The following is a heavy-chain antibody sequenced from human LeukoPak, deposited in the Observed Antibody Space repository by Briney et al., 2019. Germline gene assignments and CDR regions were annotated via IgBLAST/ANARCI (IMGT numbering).Heavy chain of an antibody. V-gene: IGHV1-46*03. D-gene: IGHD3-9*01. CDR3: FRAQKAAYDILTGYYRQAVLDY. J-gene: IGHJ4*02. Sequence: ASVKVSCKASGYTFTSYYVHCVRQAPGQGLEWMGIINPSGGSTSYAQKFQGRVTMTRDTSTSTVYMELSSLRSEDTAVYYCFRAQKAAYDILTGYYRQAVLDYWGQGTLVTVSS. CDR1: GYTFTSYY. CDR2: INPSGGST.